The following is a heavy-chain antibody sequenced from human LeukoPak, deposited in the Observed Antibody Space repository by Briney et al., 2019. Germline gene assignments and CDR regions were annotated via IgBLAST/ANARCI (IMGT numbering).Heavy chain of an antibody. D-gene: IGHD6-19*01. J-gene: IGHJ4*02. CDR3: ARGITVIGYYFDY. V-gene: IGHV6-1*01. Sequence: SQTLSLTCAISGDSVFSNTAAWNWIRLSPSGGLEWLGRTYYRSKWYNDYPVSVKGRITINSDTSKNQFSLQLNSVTPEDTAAYYCARGITVIGYYFDYWGQGTLVTVSS. CDR1: GDSVFSNTAA. CDR2: TYYRSKWYN.